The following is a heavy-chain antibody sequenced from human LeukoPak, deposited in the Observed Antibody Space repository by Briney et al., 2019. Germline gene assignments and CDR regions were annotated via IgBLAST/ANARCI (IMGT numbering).Heavy chain of an antibody. D-gene: IGHD6-19*01. CDR1: GYTFTSYG. CDR3: ARRPPVAGDFDY. J-gene: IGHJ4*02. Sequence: ASLKVSCKASGYTFTSYGISWVRQAPGQGLEWMGWISAYNGNTNYAQKLQGRVTMTTDTSTSTAYMELRSLRSDDTAVYYCARRPPVAGDFDYWGQGTLVTVSS. CDR2: ISAYNGNT. V-gene: IGHV1-18*01.